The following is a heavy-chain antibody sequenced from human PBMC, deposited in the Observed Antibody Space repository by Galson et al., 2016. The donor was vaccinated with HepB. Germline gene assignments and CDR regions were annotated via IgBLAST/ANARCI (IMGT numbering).Heavy chain of an antibody. D-gene: IGHD3-10*01. CDR3: ARDKGSGRHYFDY. V-gene: IGHV1-69*13. CDR2: VIPIFDIA. CDR1: GGTFNSYG. Sequence: SVKVSCKVSGGTFNSYGISWVRQAPGQGLEWMGGVIPIFDIANYAQRFQGRITVSADESTTTAYMELSRLRSEDTAVYYGARDKGSGRHYFDYWGQGTLVTVSS. J-gene: IGHJ4*02.